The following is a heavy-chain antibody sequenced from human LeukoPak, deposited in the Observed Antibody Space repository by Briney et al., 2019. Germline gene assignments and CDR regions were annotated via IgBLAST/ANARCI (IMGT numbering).Heavy chain of an antibody. CDR2: IYSDGGST. D-gene: IGHD3-10*02. Sequence: QSGGSLRLSCAASGFTVSGNYMSWVRQAPGKGLEWVSLIYSDGGSTYYADSVKGRFTISRDNSKNTLYPQMDSLRADDTAVYYCARAVPGYLGHFDYWGQGTLVTVSS. CDR3: ARAVPGYLGHFDY. V-gene: IGHV3-53*01. J-gene: IGHJ4*02. CDR1: GFTVSGNY.